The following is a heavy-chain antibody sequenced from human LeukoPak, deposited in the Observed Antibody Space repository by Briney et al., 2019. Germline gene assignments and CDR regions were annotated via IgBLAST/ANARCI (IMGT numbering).Heavy chain of an antibody. J-gene: IGHJ2*01. CDR3: AGGSYYFDL. Sequence: AGGSLRLSCAASGFTFSSYGMHWVRQAPGKGLEWVAVIWYDGSNKYYADSVKGRFTISRDNSKNTLYLQMNSLRAEDRAVYYCAGGSYYFDLWGRGTLVTVSS. CDR2: IWYDGSNK. CDR1: GFTFSSYG. V-gene: IGHV3-33*01. D-gene: IGHD1-26*01.